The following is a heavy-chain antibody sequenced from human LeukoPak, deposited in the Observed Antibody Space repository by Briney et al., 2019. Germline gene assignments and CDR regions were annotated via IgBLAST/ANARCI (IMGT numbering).Heavy chain of an antibody. CDR1: GFTFSTYW. CDR3: AKVGILRFLEWSPI. CDR2: INSDGSST. J-gene: IGHJ3*02. Sequence: GGSLRLSCAASGFTFSTYWMHWVRQAPGKGLVWVSRINSDGSSTTYADSVKGRFTISRDNAKNTLYLQMNSLRAEDTAVYYCAKVGILRFLEWSPIWGQGTMVTVSS. V-gene: IGHV3-74*01. D-gene: IGHD3-3*01.